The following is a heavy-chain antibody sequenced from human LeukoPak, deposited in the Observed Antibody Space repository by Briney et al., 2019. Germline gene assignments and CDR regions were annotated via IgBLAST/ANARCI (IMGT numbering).Heavy chain of an antibody. D-gene: IGHD3-22*01. V-gene: IGHV1-69*13. CDR1: GGSFSSEA. J-gene: IGHJ6*04. Sequence: GASVKVSCKAFGGSFSSEAISWVRQAPGQGLEWMGGIIPIFGTANYAQKFQGRVTITADESTSTAYMELSSLRSEDTAVYYCATMKPEDVWGKGTTVTVSS. CDR3: ATMKPEDV. CDR2: IIPIFGTA.